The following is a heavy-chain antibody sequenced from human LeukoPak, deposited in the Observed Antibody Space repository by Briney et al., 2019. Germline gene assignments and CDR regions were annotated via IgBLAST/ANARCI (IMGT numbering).Heavy chain of an antibody. D-gene: IGHD2/OR15-2a*01. J-gene: IGHJ4*02. CDR1: GGSFSGYY. V-gene: IGHV4-34*01. Sequence: KASETLSLTCAVYGGSFSGYYWSWIRQPPGKGLEWIGEINHSGSTNYNPSLKSRVTISVDTSKNQFSLKLSSVTAADTAVYYCAREYFGYFDYWDQGTLVTVSS. CDR3: AREYFGYFDY. CDR2: INHSGST.